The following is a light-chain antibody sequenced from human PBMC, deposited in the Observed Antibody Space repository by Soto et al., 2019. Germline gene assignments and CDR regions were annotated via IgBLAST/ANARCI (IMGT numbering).Light chain of an antibody. CDR2: DAS. CDR3: QQSGSSPIT. CDR1: QSVSRSY. V-gene: IGKV3D-20*01. Sequence: EIVFAQSPSTLSLSPGDRATRSCRASQSVSRSYLAWYQQKPGLAPRLIIYDASTRATGIPDRFSGSGSGTDFTLTISRLEPEDFAVYYCQQSGSSPITFGQGTRLEIK. J-gene: IGKJ5*01.